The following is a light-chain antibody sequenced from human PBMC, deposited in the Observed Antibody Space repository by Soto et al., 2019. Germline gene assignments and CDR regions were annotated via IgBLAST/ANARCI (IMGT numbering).Light chain of an antibody. CDR3: QQRSNWLIT. Sequence: IGLTQSPGTLSLSPGERATLSCRASQSVSSSYLAWYQQKPGQAPRLLIYGASNRATGIPARFSGSGSGTDFTLTISSLEPEDFAVYYCQQRSNWLITFGQGTRLEIK. J-gene: IGKJ5*01. CDR2: GAS. CDR1: QSVSSSY. V-gene: IGKV3D-20*02.